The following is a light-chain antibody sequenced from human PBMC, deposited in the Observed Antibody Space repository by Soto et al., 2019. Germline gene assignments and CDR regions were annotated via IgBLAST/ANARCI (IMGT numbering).Light chain of an antibody. Sequence: EIVLTQSPATLSLSPGERATLSCRASQSVSSYLAWYQQKPGQAPRLLIYDASNRATGIPARFSGSGSGTDFTLTIRSLEPEDFEVYYCQQRSNWRTFGQGTKVDIK. CDR3: QQRSNWRT. CDR2: DAS. CDR1: QSVSSY. V-gene: IGKV3-11*01. J-gene: IGKJ1*01.